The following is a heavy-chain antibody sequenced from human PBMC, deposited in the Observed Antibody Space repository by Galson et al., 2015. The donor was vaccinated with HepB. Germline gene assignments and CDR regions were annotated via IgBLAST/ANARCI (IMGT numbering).Heavy chain of an antibody. CDR1: GFTFNSYT. CDR2: ISSSSTYI. V-gene: IGHV3-21*01. CDR3: ARGGGFVVVAAATRVFDA. Sequence: SLRLSCAASGFTFNSYTMNWVRQAPGKGLEWVSSISSSSTYINYADSVKGRFTVSRDNAKNSLYLQMNSLRAEDTAVYYCARGGGFVVVAAATRVFDAWGQGSLVTVSS. D-gene: IGHD2-15*01. J-gene: IGHJ5*02.